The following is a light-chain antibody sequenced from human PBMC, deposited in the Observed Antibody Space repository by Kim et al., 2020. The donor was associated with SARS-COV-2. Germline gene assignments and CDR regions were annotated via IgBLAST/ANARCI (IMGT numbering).Light chain of an antibody. Sequence: PAARVTHSCRATQQIIPNLAWYQHRPGQSPGLHTYDASKRATGFPTRVSGRGSGTEFTITINSLEAEDFAVYYCQQRANWPITFGQGTRLEIK. V-gene: IGKV3-11*01. CDR3: QQRANWPIT. CDR2: DAS. CDR1: QQIIPN. J-gene: IGKJ5*01.